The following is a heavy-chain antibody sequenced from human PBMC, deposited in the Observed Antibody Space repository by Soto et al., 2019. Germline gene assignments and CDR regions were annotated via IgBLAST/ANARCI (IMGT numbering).Heavy chain of an antibody. D-gene: IGHD6-19*01. CDR1: DYTFAAYW. Sequence: GESLKISCKGFDYTFAAYWIGWVRQMPGKGLEWMGVINPRDSDVKYSPPFEGQVTISADKSLNTAFLPWRSLKASDTAMYYCARPDETQGGWYHTYDSWRQGTRVTVSS. CDR2: INPRDSDV. CDR3: ARPDETQGGWYHTYDS. J-gene: IGHJ3*02. V-gene: IGHV5-51*01.